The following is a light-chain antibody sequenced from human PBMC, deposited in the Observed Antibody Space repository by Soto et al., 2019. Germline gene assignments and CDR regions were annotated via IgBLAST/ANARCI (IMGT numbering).Light chain of an antibody. J-gene: IGLJ1*01. CDR1: SSGVGAYDY. CDR3: SSYTSTSTLRYV. CDR2: DVT. V-gene: IGLV2-14*03. Sequence: QPVLTQPASVSGSPGQSITVSYTGTSSGVGAYDYVSWYQHHPGKAPTLIIYDVTERPSGVSHRFSGSKSGNTASLTISGLQAEDEADYYCSSYTSTSTLRYVFGTGTKVTVL.